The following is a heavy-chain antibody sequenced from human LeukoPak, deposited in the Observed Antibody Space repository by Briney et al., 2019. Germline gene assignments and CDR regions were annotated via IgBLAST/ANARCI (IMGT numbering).Heavy chain of an antibody. D-gene: IGHD6-13*01. CDR1: GGSFRGYY. Sequence: SETLSLTCAVYGGSFRGYYWSWIRQPPGKGLEWIGEINHSVSTNYNPSLKSRVTISVDTSKNQFSLKLSSVTAADTAVYYCARYSSTWCFDYWGQGTLVTVSS. J-gene: IGHJ4*02. CDR2: INHSVST. CDR3: ARYSSTWCFDY. V-gene: IGHV4-34*01.